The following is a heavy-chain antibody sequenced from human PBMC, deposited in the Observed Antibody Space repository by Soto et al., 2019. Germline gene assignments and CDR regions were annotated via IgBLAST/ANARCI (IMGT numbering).Heavy chain of an antibody. CDR2: ISNDGRDQ. Sequence: GGSLRLSCAASGFIFTDYAMHWVRQAPGKRLEWVAVISNDGRDQHSADSVKGRFAISRDNSKNTLYLQMNGLRAEDTAIYYCAKDRAYGAASYYLDYWGQGTLVTVSS. J-gene: IGHJ4*02. CDR1: GFIFTDYA. V-gene: IGHV3-30*18. CDR3: AKDRAYGAASYYLDY. D-gene: IGHD4-17*01.